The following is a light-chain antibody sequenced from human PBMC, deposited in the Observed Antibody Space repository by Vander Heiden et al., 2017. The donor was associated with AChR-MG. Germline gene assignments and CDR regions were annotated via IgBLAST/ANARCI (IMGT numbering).Light chain of an antibody. CDR3: SSYTSSSTVV. V-gene: IGLV2-14*03. Sequence: QSAPTQPASVSGSPGQSVTISCTGTSRDVGAYNYVSWYQQHPGKAPKLMIYDVSNRPSGVSTRFSGSKSGNTASLTISGLQAEDEADYYCSSYTSSSTVVFGGGTTLTVL. J-gene: IGLJ2*01. CDR2: DVS. CDR1: SRDVGAYNY.